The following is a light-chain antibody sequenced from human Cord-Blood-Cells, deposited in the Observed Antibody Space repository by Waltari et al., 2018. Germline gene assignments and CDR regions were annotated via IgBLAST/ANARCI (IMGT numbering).Light chain of an antibody. J-gene: IGKJ1*01. CDR2: KAS. CDR1: QSISSW. V-gene: IGKV1-5*03. CDR3: QQYNSYSGA. Sequence: DSRMTQSPSTLPASVGHGVTVTCRASQSISSWLAWYQQKPGKAPKLLIYKASSLESGVPSRFSGSGSGTEFTLTISSLQPDDFATYYCQQYNSYSGAFGQGTKVEIK.